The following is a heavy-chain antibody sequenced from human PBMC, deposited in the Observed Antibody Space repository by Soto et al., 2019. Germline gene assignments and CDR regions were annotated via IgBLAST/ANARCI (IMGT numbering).Heavy chain of an antibody. CDR2: VSQGGAAAYLAEGETT. D-gene: IGHD4-17*01. J-gene: IGHJ4*02. CDR3: ARQPDDGDYGYYFEY. CDR1: GAFLNNFF. V-gene: IGHV4-59*08. Sequence: SETLSLTCTVSGAFLNNFFWSWIRQTPGKGLEWIGYVSQGGAAAYLAEGETTGYNPSLESRATISLDLPKNQFSLRLTSVTAAVTVVYYCARQPDDGDYGYYFEYWGPGILVTVSS.